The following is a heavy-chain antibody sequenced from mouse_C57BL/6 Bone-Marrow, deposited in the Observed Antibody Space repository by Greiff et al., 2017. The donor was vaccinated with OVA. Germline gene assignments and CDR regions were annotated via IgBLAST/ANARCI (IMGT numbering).Heavy chain of an antibody. J-gene: IGHJ3*01. CDR2: IYPGNSDT. Sequence: VQLQQSGTVLARPGASVKMSCKTSGYTFTSYWMHWVKQRPGQGLEWIGAIYPGNSDTSYNQKFKGKAKLTAVTSARTAYMELSSLTNEDSAVYYCTIYYDYDGFAYWGQGTLVTVSA. CDR1: GYTFTSYW. CDR3: TIYYDYDGFAY. V-gene: IGHV1-5*01. D-gene: IGHD2-4*01.